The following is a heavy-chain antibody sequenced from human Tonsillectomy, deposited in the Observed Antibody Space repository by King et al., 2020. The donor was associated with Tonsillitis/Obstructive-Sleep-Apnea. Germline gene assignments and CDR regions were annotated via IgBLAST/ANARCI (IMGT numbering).Heavy chain of an antibody. CDR3: AKVGPSFCSRSSCYLDV. Sequence: DVQLVESGGGLVQPGRSLRLSCAASGFTFDDYAIHWVRQGPGKGLEWVSGISWNSGNIAYAESVKGRFTISRDNAKNSLYLEMNSLRAEDTALYFCAKVGPSFCSRSSCYLDVGGKGTTVTVSS. CDR2: ISWNSGNI. D-gene: IGHD2-15*01. V-gene: IGHV3-9*01. J-gene: IGHJ6*04. CDR1: GFTFDDYA.